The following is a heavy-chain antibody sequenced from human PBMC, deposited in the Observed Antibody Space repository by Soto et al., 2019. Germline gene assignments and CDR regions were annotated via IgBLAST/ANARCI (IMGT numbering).Heavy chain of an antibody. J-gene: IGHJ4*02. Sequence: SQTLSLTCAISGDSVSSNSAAWNWIRQSPSRGLEWLGRTYYRSKWYNDYAVSVKSRITINPDTSKNQFSLQLNSVTPEDTAVYYCARARSLDRGVLYYYDSSGYYDYYFDYWGQGTLVTVSS. D-gene: IGHD3-22*01. V-gene: IGHV6-1*01. CDR3: ARARSLDRGVLYYYDSSGYYDYYFDY. CDR1: GDSVSSNSAA. CDR2: TYYRSKWYN.